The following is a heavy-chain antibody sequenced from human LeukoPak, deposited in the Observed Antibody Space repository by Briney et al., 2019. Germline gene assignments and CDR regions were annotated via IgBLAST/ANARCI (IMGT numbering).Heavy chain of an antibody. CDR3: AGRGGTKQLWFDP. CDR1: GYTFTSYG. Sequence: GASVKVSCKASGYTFTSYGISWVRQAPGQGLEWMGWISAYNGNTNYAQKFQGRVTITADKSTSTAYMELSSLRSENTAVYYCAGRGGTKQLWFDPWGQGTLVTVSS. V-gene: IGHV1-18*01. D-gene: IGHD1-1*01. CDR2: ISAYNGNT. J-gene: IGHJ5*02.